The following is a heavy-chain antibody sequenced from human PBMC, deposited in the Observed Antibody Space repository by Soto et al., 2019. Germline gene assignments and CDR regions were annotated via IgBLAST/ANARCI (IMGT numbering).Heavy chain of an antibody. CDR1: GFTFSAYW. J-gene: IGHJ4*02. D-gene: IGHD3-10*02. V-gene: IGHV3-7*01. CDR2: MKQDGSER. Sequence: PGGSLRLSCAASGFTFSAYWMSWVRQAPGEGLEWVANMKQDGSERNYVDSVKGRFTISRDNSKNSLYLQMDSLRGEDTAVYYCARDSPHTTLSDNWGRGTRVTVSS. CDR3: ARDSPHTTLSDN.